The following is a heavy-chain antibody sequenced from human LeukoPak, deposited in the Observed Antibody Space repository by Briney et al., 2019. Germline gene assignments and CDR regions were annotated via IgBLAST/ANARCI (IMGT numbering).Heavy chain of an antibody. V-gene: IGHV3-23*01. CDR2: IDGPTYRT. J-gene: IGHJ4*02. CDR3: TTWVGAHIDF. CDR1: GFTFSNYA. Sequence: PGESLRLSCAASGFTFSNYAMSWVRQAPGKGLEWVSTIDGPTYRTHYADSVMGRFTISRDNSKNTLYLQMNSLRVEDTAVYFCTTWVGAHIDFWGQGTLVTVSS. D-gene: IGHD1-26*01.